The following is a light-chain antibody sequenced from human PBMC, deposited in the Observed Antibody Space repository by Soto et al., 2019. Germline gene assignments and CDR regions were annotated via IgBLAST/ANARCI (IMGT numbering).Light chain of an antibody. CDR3: QQRSYPIT. J-gene: IGKJ5*01. CDR1: RRLASGY. V-gene: IGKV3D-20*02. Sequence: IVLMKSADNLSLSPGERAALSCRASRRLASGYLAWYQQKPGQAPRLLLYGVSTRATGIPDRFSGSGSESDFTLTIISLEPEDFAVYYCQQRSYPITFGQGTRLEIK. CDR2: GVS.